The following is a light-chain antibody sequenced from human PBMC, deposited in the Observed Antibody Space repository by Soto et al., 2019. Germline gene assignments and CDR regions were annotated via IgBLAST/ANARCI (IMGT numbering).Light chain of an antibody. Sequence: EIVMTQSPATLSVSLGERATLSCKASQSVGSNFAWYQQKPGQAPRLLIYGIFTRVTGVPDRFSGSGSGTDFFLTISSLQSEDFGVYYCQQYSTWPSYTFGQGTKLEI. CDR3: QQYSTWPSYT. V-gene: IGKV3-15*01. CDR2: GIF. CDR1: QSVGSN. J-gene: IGKJ2*01.